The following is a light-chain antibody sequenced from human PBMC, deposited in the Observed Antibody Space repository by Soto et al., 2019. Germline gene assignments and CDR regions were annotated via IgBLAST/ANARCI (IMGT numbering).Light chain of an antibody. Sequence: ELVLTQSPVALSLSSGERATLSCRASQSVSSTLLTWYQQKPGQAPRLLIYGVSSRDTGIPDRFSGSGSGTDFTLTISRVEPEDFAVYFCQHYGDSSWTFGQGSRVEIK. CDR1: QSVSSTL. V-gene: IGKV3-20*01. J-gene: IGKJ1*01. CDR3: QHYGDSSWT. CDR2: GVS.